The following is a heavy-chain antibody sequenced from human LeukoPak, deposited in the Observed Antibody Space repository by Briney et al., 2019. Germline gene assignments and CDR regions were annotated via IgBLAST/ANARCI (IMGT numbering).Heavy chain of an antibody. CDR3: ASGRTDIVVVPATLRNYYFDY. CDR2: ISPSGGST. J-gene: IGHJ4*02. CDR1: GYTFTSNY. D-gene: IGHD2-2*01. Sequence: ASVKVSCKAFGYTFTSNYMHWVRQAPGQGPEWMGVISPSGGSTTYAQKFQGRVTLTRDMSTSTDYLELSSLRSEDTAVYYCASGRTDIVVVPATLRNYYFDYWGQGTLVTVSS. V-gene: IGHV1-46*01.